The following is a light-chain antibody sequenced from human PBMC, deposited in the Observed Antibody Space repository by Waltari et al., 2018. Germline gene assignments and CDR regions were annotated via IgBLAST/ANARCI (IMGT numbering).Light chain of an antibody. Sequence: QSVLTQPPSVSEAPRQRVTISCSGSSSNIGRKGVNWYQQVPGKAPKLLIYFDDLLPSGVSDRFSASKSGTSASLAISGLQSDDEADYYCSVWDASVNGVIFGGGTRLTVL. J-gene: IGLJ2*01. CDR1: SSNIGRKG. CDR2: FDD. V-gene: IGLV1-36*01. CDR3: SVWDASVNGVI.